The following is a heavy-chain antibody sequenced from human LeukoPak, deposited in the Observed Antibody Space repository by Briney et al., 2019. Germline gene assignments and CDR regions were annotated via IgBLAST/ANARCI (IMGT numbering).Heavy chain of an antibody. CDR2: ISYSGST. V-gene: IGHV4-59*01. J-gene: IGHJ4*02. D-gene: IGHD3-3*01. CDR3: ARLFGVVGY. CDR1: GGSISSYY. Sequence: SETLSLTCSVSGGSISSYYWSWIRQPPGKGLEWIGYISYSGSTNYNPSLKSRVTISVDTSKNQFSLKLSSVTAADTAVYYCARLFGVVGYWGQGTLVTVSS.